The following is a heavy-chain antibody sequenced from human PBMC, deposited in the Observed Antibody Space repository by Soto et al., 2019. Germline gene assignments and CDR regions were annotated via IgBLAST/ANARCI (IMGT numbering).Heavy chain of an antibody. CDR1: GGSFSGYY. J-gene: IGHJ6*03. Sequence: SETLSLTCAVYGGSFSGYYWSWIRQPPGKGLEWIGEINHSGSTNYNPSLKSRVTISVDTSKNQFSLKLSSVTAADTAVYYCARERGYSGNYYYYYYMDVWGKGTTVTVSS. CDR3: ARERGYSGNYYYYYYMDV. V-gene: IGHV4-34*01. CDR2: INHSGST. D-gene: IGHD5-12*01.